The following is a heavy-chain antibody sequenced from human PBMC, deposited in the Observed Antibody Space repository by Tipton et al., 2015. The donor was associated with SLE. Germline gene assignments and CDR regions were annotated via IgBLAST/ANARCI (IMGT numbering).Heavy chain of an antibody. CDR2: IKSKTDGGTT. J-gene: IGHJ4*02. D-gene: IGHD6-13*01. V-gene: IGHV3-15*01. CDR1: GFTFSNAW. Sequence: SLRLSCAASGFTFSNAWMSWVRQAPGKGLEWVGRIKSKTDGGTTDYAAPVKGRFTISRDDSKNTLYLQMNSLKTEDTAVYYCTTDPVAAPVGYWGQGTLVTVSS. CDR3: TTDPVAAPVGY.